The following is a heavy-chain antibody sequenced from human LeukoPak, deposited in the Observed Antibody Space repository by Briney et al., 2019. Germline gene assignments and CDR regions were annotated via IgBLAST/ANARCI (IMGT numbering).Heavy chain of an antibody. Sequence: GESLQISCKGSGYSFTSYWIGWVRQMPGKGLEWMGIIYPGDSDTRYSPSFQGQVTISADKSISTAYLQWSSLKASDTAMYYCARSRGSGSYPSAVDYWGQGTLVTVSS. CDR2: IYPGDSDT. CDR3: ARSRGSGSYPSAVDY. J-gene: IGHJ4*02. D-gene: IGHD3-10*01. CDR1: GYSFTSYW. V-gene: IGHV5-51*01.